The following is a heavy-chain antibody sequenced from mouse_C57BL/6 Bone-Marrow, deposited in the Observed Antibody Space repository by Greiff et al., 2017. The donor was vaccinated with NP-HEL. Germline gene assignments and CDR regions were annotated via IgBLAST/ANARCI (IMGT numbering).Heavy chain of an antibody. J-gene: IGHJ4*01. V-gene: IGHV5-16*01. CDR1: GFTFSDYY. Sequence: EVMLVESEGGLVQPGSSMKLSCTASGFTFSDYYLAWVRQVPEKGLEWVANITYDGSSTYYLDSLKSRFIISRDNAKNILYLQMSSLKSEDTATYYGARGYYGPYAMDYWGQGTSVTVSS. CDR2: ITYDGSST. D-gene: IGHD1-2*01. CDR3: ARGYYGPYAMDY.